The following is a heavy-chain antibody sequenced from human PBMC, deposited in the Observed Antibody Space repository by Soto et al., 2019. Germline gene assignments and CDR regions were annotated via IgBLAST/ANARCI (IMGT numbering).Heavy chain of an antibody. CDR1: GFTFTNYW. CDR3: ASSARGIYGDYN. CDR2: INSDGSST. V-gene: IGHV3-74*01. J-gene: IGHJ4*02. D-gene: IGHD4-17*01. Sequence: EVQLVESGGGLVQPGGSLRLSCAASGFTFTNYWMHWVRQAPGKGLVWVSRINSDGSSTNYADSVKGRFSISRDNAKNTVYLQMNSLRAEDTAVYYWASSARGIYGDYNWGQGTLVTVSS.